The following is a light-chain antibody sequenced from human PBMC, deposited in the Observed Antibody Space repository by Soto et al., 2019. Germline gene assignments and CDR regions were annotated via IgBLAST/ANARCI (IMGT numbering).Light chain of an antibody. CDR1: KSGTSS. CDR3: QQYSTWPLT. J-gene: IGKJ4*01. V-gene: IGKV3-15*01. CDR2: GAS. Sequence: EIVMTPSPVTLPMSPGERATLSCRATKSGTSSYVAWYQQKPGQAPRLLIFGASTRAAGIPARFSGSGSGTEFTLTISSLQSEDFAVYYCQQYSTWPLTFGGGTKVDIK.